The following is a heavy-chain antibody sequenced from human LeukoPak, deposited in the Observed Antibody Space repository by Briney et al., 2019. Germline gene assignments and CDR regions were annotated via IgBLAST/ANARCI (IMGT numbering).Heavy chain of an antibody. V-gene: IGHV4-59*08. CDR3: ARHYYDRSDSYSFDY. D-gene: IGHD3-22*01. CDR2: IFSSGST. CDR1: GGSISGYY. J-gene: IGHJ4*02. Sequence: SETLSLTCTVSGGSISGYYWSWIRQPPGKGLEWIGYIFSSGSTNYNPSLKSRVTISEDTSVNQFSLKLSSVTAADTAVYYCARHYYDRSDSYSFDYWGQGTLVTVSS.